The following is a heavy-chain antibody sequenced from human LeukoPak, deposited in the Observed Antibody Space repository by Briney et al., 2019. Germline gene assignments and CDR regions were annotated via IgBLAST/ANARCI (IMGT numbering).Heavy chain of an antibody. V-gene: IGHV3-48*03. CDR1: GFTFSHYA. J-gene: IGHJ4*02. Sequence: PGGSLRLSCATSGFTFSHYAMNWVRQAPGKGLEWVSYISSSGSTIYYADSVKGRFTISRDNAKNSLYLQMNSLRAEDTAVYYCARDGDLTPAVPFDYWGQGTLVTVSS. CDR2: ISSSGSTI. CDR3: ARDGDLTPAVPFDY. D-gene: IGHD6-25*01.